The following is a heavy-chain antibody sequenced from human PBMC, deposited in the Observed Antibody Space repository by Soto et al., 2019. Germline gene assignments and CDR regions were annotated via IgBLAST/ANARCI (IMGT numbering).Heavy chain of an antibody. CDR1: GYTFTSYD. Sequence: ASVKVSCKASGYTFTSYDINWVRQATGQGLEWMGWMNPNSGNTGYARKFQGRVTMTRNTSISTAYMELSSLRSEDTAVYYCAREMAGESYYYYYYMDVWGKGTTVTVSS. CDR2: MNPNSGNT. CDR3: AREMAGESYYYYYYMDV. D-gene: IGHD6-19*01. J-gene: IGHJ6*03. V-gene: IGHV1-8*01.